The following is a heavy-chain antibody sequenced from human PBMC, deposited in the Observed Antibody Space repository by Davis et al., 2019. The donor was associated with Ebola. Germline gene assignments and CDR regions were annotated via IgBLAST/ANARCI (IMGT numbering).Heavy chain of an antibody. J-gene: IGHJ4*02. Sequence: GESLKISCVASGFSFSDYHMNWVRQAPGKGLQWVSYISSSSVPIYYADSVRGRFTVSRDNAKKSVYLQMNSLRADDTALDYCARVRANSYIDYWGRGTLVTVSS. CDR3: ARVRANSYIDY. V-gene: IGHV3-48*04. CDR1: GFSFSDYH. CDR2: ISSSSVPI.